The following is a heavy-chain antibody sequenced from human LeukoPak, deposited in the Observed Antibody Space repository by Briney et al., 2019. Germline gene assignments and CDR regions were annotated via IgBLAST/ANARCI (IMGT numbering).Heavy chain of an antibody. Sequence: GGSLRLSCVASGFTFSTYSMSWVRQAPGKGLEWVANINEDGRAKYYVDSVMGRFTISRDNAKNSLYLQMNSLRAEDTAVYYCARPYYGSADYWGQGTLVTVSS. V-gene: IGHV3-7*03. CDR3: ARPYYGSADY. CDR2: INEDGRAK. CDR1: GFTFSTYS. J-gene: IGHJ4*02. D-gene: IGHD3-10*01.